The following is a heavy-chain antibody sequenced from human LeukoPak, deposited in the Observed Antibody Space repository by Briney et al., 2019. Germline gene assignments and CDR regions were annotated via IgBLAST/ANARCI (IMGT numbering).Heavy chain of an antibody. Sequence: SETLSLICAVYGGSFSGYYWSWIRQPPGKGLEWIGEINHSGSTNYNPSLKSRVTISVDTSKNQFSLKLSSVTAADTAVYYCARVLYYYYYMDVWGKGTTVTVSS. CDR3: ARVLYYYYYMDV. CDR1: GGSFSGYY. CDR2: INHSGST. J-gene: IGHJ6*03. V-gene: IGHV4-34*01.